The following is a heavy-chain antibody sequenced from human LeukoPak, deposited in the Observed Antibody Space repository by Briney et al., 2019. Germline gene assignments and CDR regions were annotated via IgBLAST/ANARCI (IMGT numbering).Heavy chain of an antibody. V-gene: IGHV3-74*01. J-gene: IGHJ4*02. CDR1: GFTFSSYW. CDR2: INSDGSTI. Sequence: GGSLRLSCAASGFTFSSYWVPWVRQAPGKGLEWVARINSDGSTINHADSVRGRFAISRDNAENTLYLQMSSLRAEDTAIYFCARAAYYRFDYWGQGTLVTVSS. CDR3: ARAAYYRFDY. D-gene: IGHD1-26*01.